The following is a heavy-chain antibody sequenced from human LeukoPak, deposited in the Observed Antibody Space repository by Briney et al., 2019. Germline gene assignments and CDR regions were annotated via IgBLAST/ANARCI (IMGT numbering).Heavy chain of an antibody. D-gene: IGHD6-19*01. CDR1: GFTFSSYW. Sequence: GGSLRLSCAASGFTFSSYWMSWVRQAPGKGLEWVANIKQDGSEKYYVDSVKGRFTISRDNAKNPLYLQMNSLRAEDTAVYYCASESYSSGWRTYYYYYMDVWGKGTTVTVSS. V-gene: IGHV3-7*01. J-gene: IGHJ6*03. CDR2: IKQDGSEK. CDR3: ASESYSSGWRTYYYYYMDV.